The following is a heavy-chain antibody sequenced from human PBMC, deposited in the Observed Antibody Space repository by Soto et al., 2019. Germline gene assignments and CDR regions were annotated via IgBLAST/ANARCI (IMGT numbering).Heavy chain of an antibody. V-gene: IGHV3-23*01. J-gene: IGHJ4*02. CDR1: GFTFSSYP. Sequence: GGSLRLSCAASGFTFSSYPMSWVRQAPGKGLEWVSAISGRGVSTYYADSVKGRFTISRDNSRNTLYLQMNSLRAEDTAVYYCARDSLYSGSYYDDYWGQGTLVTVSS. CDR2: ISGRGVST. CDR3: ARDSLYSGSYYDDY. D-gene: IGHD1-26*01.